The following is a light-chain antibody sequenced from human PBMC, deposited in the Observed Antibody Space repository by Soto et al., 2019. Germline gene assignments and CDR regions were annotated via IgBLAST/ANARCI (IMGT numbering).Light chain of an antibody. CDR1: QSLIHSDGSTY. CDR2: EVS. CDR3: MQGTHWPWT. V-gene: IGKV2-30*02. Sequence: DVVMTQSPLSLPVTLGQPASISCRSSQSLIHSDGSTYLNWFQQRPGQSPRRLIYEVSDRDSGVPDRFSGRGSGTDFTLEISRVEAEDVGVYYCMQGTHWPWTFGQGTEVEIK. J-gene: IGKJ1*01.